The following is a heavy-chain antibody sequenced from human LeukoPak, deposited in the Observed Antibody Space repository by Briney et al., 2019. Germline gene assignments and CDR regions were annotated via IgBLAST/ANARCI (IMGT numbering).Heavy chain of an antibody. CDR3: AKEGWDYYDSSGRRTQFQH. Sequence: GSLRLSCAASGFTFSSYGMSWVRQAPGKGLEWVSAISGSGGSTYYADSVKGRFTISRDNSKNTLYLQMNSLRAEDTAVYYCAKEGWDYYDSSGRRTQFQHWGQGTLVTVSS. D-gene: IGHD3-22*01. CDR2: ISGSGGST. V-gene: IGHV3-23*01. CDR1: GFTFSSYG. J-gene: IGHJ1*01.